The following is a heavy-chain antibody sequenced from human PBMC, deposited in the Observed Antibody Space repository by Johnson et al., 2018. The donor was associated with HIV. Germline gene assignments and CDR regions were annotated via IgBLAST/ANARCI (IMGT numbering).Heavy chain of an antibody. CDR3: AKDNVVGALTIWGNRAFDS. CDR1: GFTFDEYV. J-gene: IGHJ3*01. CDR2: ISWKSGNT. Sequence: EVQLVESGGGWVQPGRSLRVSCAASGFTFDEYVIHWVRQAPGKGLEWVSGISWKSGNTGYEDSVKGRFTISRDNAKNFVHLQMNSLRADDTALYYCAKDNVVGALTIWGNRAFDSWGQGTMVTVSS. D-gene: IGHD1-26*01. V-gene: IGHV3-9*01.